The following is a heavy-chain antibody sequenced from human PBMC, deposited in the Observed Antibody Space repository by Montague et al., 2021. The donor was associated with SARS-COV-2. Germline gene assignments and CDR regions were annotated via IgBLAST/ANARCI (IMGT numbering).Heavy chain of an antibody. Sequence: SETLSLTCTVSGGSISSSNWWGWIRQPPGKGLEWIGYIYYSGSTYYNPSLKSRVTMSVDTSKNQFSLKLSSVTAADTAVYYCARDKAEYIVVVPAVPLAYGMDVGGQGTTVTVSS. V-gene: IGHV4-28*03. D-gene: IGHD2-2*01. CDR3: ARDKAEYIVVVPAVPLAYGMDV. CDR1: GGSISSSNW. J-gene: IGHJ6*02. CDR2: IYYSGST.